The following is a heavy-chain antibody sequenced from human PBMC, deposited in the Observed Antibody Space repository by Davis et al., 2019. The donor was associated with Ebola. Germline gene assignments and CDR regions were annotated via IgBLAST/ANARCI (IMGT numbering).Heavy chain of an antibody. Sequence: GGSLRLSCAASGFTFSSYAMTWVRQAPGKGLEWVSAISGSGGTTYYAGSVKGRFTVSRDNSKKTMYLQMNSLRAEDTAVYYCATVGSLVVVAATSVWGQGTLVTVSS. CDR2: ISGSGGTT. V-gene: IGHV3-23*01. J-gene: IGHJ4*02. CDR3: ATVGSLVVVAATSV. D-gene: IGHD2-15*01. CDR1: GFTFSSYA.